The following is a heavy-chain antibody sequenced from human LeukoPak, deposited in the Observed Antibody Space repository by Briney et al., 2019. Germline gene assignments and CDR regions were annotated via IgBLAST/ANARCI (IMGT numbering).Heavy chain of an antibody. CDR3: ARDFWRYENARNAFDI. Sequence: GSLRLSCAASGFTFSSYAMSWVRQAPGKGLEWVAVIWYDGSNKYYADSVKGRFTISRDNSKNTLYLQMNSLRAEDTAVYYCARDFWRYENARNAFDIWGQGTMVTVSS. CDR2: IWYDGSNK. V-gene: IGHV3-33*08. CDR1: GFTFSSYA. D-gene: IGHD3-3*01. J-gene: IGHJ3*02.